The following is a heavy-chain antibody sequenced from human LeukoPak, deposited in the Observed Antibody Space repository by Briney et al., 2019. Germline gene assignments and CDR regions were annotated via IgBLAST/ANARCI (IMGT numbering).Heavy chain of an antibody. CDR3: ARGGYSGTYYFDY. CDR1: GFTFSTYG. J-gene: IGHJ4*02. Sequence: GRSLRLSCAASGFTFSTYGMHWVRQDPGKGLECVAVVWYDGSNIHYVDSVKGRFTISRDNSKSTLYLQMNSLTAEDTAVYYCARGGYSGTYYFDYWGQGTLVTVSS. CDR2: VWYDGSNI. V-gene: IGHV3-33*01. D-gene: IGHD1-26*01.